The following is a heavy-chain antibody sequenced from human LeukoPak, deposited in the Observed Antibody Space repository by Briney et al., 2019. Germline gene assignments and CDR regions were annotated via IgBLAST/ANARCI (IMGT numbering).Heavy chain of an antibody. J-gene: IGHJ4*02. Sequence: SGPTLVKPTQTLTLTCTFSGFSLSTPEMCVTWIRQPPGKALEWLARIDWDDDKFYSPSLRTRLTISKDTPKNQVVLRMTNMDPVDTGTYYCARMTPDSPSFDYWGQGALITASS. CDR1: GFSLSTPEMC. CDR2: IDWDDDK. CDR3: ARMTPDSPSFDY. V-gene: IGHV2-70*17. D-gene: IGHD2-15*01.